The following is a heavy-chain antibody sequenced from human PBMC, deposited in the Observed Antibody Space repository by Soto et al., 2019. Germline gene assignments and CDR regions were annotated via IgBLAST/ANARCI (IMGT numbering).Heavy chain of an antibody. CDR2: SYDSGST. V-gene: IGHV4-39*01. CDR3: ARHKKVTIFGVVTWFDP. J-gene: IGHJ5*02. D-gene: IGHD3-3*01. CDR1: GGSISSSSYY. Sequence: SETLSLTCTVSGGSISSSSYYWGWIRQPPGKGLEWIGSSYDSGSTYYNPSLKSQVTISVDTSKNQFTLKLSSVTAADTAVYYCARHKKVTIFGVVTWFDPWGQGTLVTVSS.